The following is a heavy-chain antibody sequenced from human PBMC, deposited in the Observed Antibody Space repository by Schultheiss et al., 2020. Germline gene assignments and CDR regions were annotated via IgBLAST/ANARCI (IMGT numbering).Heavy chain of an antibody. CDR1: GFTFSDYY. CDR3: ARDDSTVTTGAGAFDI. V-gene: IGHV4-34*01. Sequence: GSLRLSCAASGFTFSDYYMSWIRQPPGKGLEWIGEINHSGSTNYNPSLKSRVTISVDTSKNQFSLKLSSVTAADTAVYYCARDDSTVTTGAGAFDIWGQGTMVTVSS. J-gene: IGHJ3*02. D-gene: IGHD4-17*01. CDR2: INHSGST.